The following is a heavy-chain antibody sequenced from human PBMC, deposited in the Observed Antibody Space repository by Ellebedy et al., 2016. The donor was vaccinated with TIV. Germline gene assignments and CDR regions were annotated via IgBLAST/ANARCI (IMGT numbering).Heavy chain of an antibody. CDR1: GGSISTYY. CDR2: IYYSGYT. J-gene: IGHJ6*02. CDR3: ARGPLRYFDWVYYYHGMDV. D-gene: IGHD3-9*01. Sequence: MPSETLSLTCTVSGGSISTYYWSWIRQPPGQGLEWIGYIYYSGYTEYNPSLKSRVTISLDTSKDQFSLRLSSVTAAGTAVYYCARGPLRYFDWVYYYHGMDVWGQGTTVTVSS. V-gene: IGHV4-59*08.